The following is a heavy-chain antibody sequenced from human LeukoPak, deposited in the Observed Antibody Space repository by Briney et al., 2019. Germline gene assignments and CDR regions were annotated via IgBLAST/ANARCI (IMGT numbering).Heavy chain of an antibody. V-gene: IGHV4-59*01. CDR2: IYYSGST. D-gene: IGHD6-6*01. CDR1: GGSITSYY. J-gene: IGHJ4*02. CDR3: ARTPIDGSSDRALGY. Sequence: SETLSLTCTVSGGSITSYYWSWIRQPPGKGLEWIGYIYYSGSTNYNPSLKSRVTISVDTSKNQFSLKLSSVTAADTAVYYCARTPIDGSSDRALGYWGQGTLVTVSS.